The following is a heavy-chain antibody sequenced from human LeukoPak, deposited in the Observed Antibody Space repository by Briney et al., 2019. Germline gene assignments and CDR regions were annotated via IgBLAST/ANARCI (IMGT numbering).Heavy chain of an antibody. Sequence: SETLSLTCTVSGGSISSYYWSWIRQPPGKGLEWIGYIYYSGSTNYNPSLKSRVTISVDTSKNQFSLKLSSVTAADTAVYYCARHVGNYYDSSGYYCGRNEYFQHWGQGTLVTVSS. CDR1: GGSISSYY. CDR3: ARHVGNYYDSSGYYCGRNEYFQH. V-gene: IGHV4-59*08. CDR2: IYYSGST. D-gene: IGHD3-22*01. J-gene: IGHJ1*01.